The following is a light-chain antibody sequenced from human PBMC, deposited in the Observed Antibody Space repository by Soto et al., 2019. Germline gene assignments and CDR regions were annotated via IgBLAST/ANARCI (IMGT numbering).Light chain of an antibody. CDR1: QSVSSSS. Sequence: EIVLTQSPATLSLSPGERATLSCRASQSVSSSSLAWYQQKRGQAPRLLIHGASSRATGIPDRFSGSGSGTDFTLTISRLEPEDFEVYYCQQYGGSPRTLGQGTKVDIK. V-gene: IGKV3-20*01. J-gene: IGKJ1*01. CDR3: QQYGGSPRT. CDR2: GAS.